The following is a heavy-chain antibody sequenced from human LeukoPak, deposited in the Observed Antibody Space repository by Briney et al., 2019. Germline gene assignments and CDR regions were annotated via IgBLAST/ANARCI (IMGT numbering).Heavy chain of an antibody. CDR2: IYHTGST. V-gene: IGHV4-38-2*02. D-gene: IGHD5-24*01. CDR3: ARDKAPLGPAQYNWFDP. CDR1: GYSISSGNY. Sequence: PSETLSLTRAVSGYSISSGNYWGWIRQPPGKGLEWIGSIYHTGSTYYNPSLKSRVTISVDTSKNQFSLKLNSVTAADTAVYYCARDKAPLGPAQYNWFDPWGQGTLVTVSS. J-gene: IGHJ5*02.